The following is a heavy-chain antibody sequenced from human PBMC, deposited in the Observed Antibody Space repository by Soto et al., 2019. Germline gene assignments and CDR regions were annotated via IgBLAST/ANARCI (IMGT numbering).Heavy chain of an antibody. J-gene: IGHJ6*02. CDR1: GYSFTTYG. Sequence: QVQLVQSGGEVKKPGASVKVSCKTSGYSFTTYGISWVRQAPGQRLEWMGWISAYNGNTNYAQKLQDRVTMTSQTSTSTAYMELRSLRSDDTAVYYCAREGPAPYYYYGMDVWCQGSTVTVSS. CDR2: ISAYNGNT. V-gene: IGHV1-18*01. CDR3: AREGPAPYYYYGMDV.